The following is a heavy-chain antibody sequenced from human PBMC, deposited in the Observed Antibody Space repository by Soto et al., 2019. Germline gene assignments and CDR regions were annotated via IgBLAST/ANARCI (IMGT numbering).Heavy chain of an antibody. D-gene: IGHD3-22*01. V-gene: IGHV5-10-1*01. Sequence: GESLKISCKGSGYSFAGYWITWVRQKPGKGLEWMGGIDPSDSQTYYSPSFRGHVTISATKSITTVFLQWSSLRASDTAMYYCARQIYDSDTGPNFQYYFDSWGQGTPVTVSS. J-gene: IGHJ4*02. CDR3: ARQIYDSDTGPNFQYYFDS. CDR2: IDPSDSQT. CDR1: GYSFAGYW.